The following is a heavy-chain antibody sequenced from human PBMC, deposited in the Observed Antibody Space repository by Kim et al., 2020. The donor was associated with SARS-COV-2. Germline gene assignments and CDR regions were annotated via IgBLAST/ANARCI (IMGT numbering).Heavy chain of an antibody. CDR2: LWYHGNSM. CDR1: GFSFSNYG. CDR3: ASDDDTNSYYSRFVY. Sequence: GGSLRLSCAASGFSFSNYGMHWVRQAPGKGLEWVAVLWYHGNSMYYGDSVKGRFTISRDISKNTLYLQMNSLIAEDTAVYYCASDDDTNSYYSRFVYWG. J-gene: IGHJ4*01. D-gene: IGHD3-22*01. V-gene: IGHV3-33*01.